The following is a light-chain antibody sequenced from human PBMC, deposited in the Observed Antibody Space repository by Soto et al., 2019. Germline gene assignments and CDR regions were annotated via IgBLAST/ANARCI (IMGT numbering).Light chain of an antibody. V-gene: IGKV3-11*01. J-gene: IGKJ1*01. CDR3: QQRSQWPPWT. Sequence: EVGLTQSPGTLSLSPGERATLSCRASQSVSSHLAWYQQKPGQAPRLLIYDASIRATGIPARFSGSGSGTDFTLTISSLEAEDSAVYYCQQRSQWPPWTFGQGARVAIK. CDR1: QSVSSH. CDR2: DAS.